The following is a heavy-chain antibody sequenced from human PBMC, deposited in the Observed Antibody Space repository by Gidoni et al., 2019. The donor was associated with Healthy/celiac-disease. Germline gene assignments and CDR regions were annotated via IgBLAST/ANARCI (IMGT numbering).Heavy chain of an antibody. J-gene: IGHJ3*02. CDR3: AREAGDFSRIKNDAFDI. CDR1: GFTFSSYS. D-gene: IGHD3-3*01. Sequence: EVQLVESGGGLVKPGGSLSLSCAASGFTFSSYSMNWVRQAPGKGLEWVSSISSSSSYIYYADSVKGRFTISRDNAKNSLYLQMNSLRAEDTAVYYCAREAGDFSRIKNDAFDIWGQGTMVTVSS. CDR2: ISSSSSYI. V-gene: IGHV3-21*01.